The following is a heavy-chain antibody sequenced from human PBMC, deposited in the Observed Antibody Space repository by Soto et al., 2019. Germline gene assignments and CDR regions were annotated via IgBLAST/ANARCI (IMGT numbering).Heavy chain of an antibody. CDR3: AKDPNGDYVGAFEF. CDR1: GFTFSNFA. J-gene: IGHJ3*01. Sequence: EVQVLESGGGLVQPGGSLRLSCAVSGFTFSNFAMSWVRLAPGKGLEWVSGISASGGSTYYADSVKGRFTISRDGSKNTLSLQMHSLRAEDTAVYYCAKDPNGDYVGAFEFWGQGTMVTVSS. D-gene: IGHD4-17*01. CDR2: ISASGGST. V-gene: IGHV3-23*01.